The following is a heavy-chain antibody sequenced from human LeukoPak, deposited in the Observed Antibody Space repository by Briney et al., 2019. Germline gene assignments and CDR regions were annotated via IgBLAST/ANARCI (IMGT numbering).Heavy chain of an antibody. J-gene: IGHJ4*02. CDR3: ARADYDILTGYYLNYFDH. D-gene: IGHD3-9*01. CDR1: GGAFSSYA. CDR2: LIPIFGTT. Sequence: GSSVKVSCKASGGAFSSYAISWVRQAPGQGLEWMGGLIPIFGTTDYAQKFQGRVTITADESTSTAYMELSSLRSEDTAVYYCARADYDILTGYYLNYFDHWGQGTLVTVSS. V-gene: IGHV1-69*01.